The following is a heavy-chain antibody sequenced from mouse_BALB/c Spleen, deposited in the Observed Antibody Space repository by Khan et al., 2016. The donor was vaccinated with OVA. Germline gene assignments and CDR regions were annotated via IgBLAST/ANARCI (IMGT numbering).Heavy chain of an antibody. CDR1: GYTFTDFA. CDR3: GRGSGHYRFAY. D-gene: IGHD2-1*01. CDR2: ISTYYGDA. V-gene: IGHV1S137*01. Sequence: QVQLKESGAELVRPGVSVKISCKGSGYTFTDFAMHWVKQSHATSLEWIGVISTYYGDANSNTNFPGKATMTVDNSSSTAYMELARLTSEDSAIYYCGRGSGHYRFAYGGQGTLVTGSA. J-gene: IGHJ3*01.